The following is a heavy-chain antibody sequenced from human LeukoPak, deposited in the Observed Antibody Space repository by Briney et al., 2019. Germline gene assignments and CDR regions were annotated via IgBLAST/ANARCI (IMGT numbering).Heavy chain of an antibody. Sequence: PSETLSLTCTVSGGSISSSSYYWSWIRQPAGKGLEWIGRIYTSGSTNYNPSLKSRVTMSVDTSKNQFSLKLSSVTAADTAVYYCARDSGSYYFDYWGQGTLVTVSS. V-gene: IGHV4-61*02. CDR2: IYTSGST. CDR1: GGSISSSSYY. CDR3: ARDSGSYYFDY. J-gene: IGHJ4*02. D-gene: IGHD1-26*01.